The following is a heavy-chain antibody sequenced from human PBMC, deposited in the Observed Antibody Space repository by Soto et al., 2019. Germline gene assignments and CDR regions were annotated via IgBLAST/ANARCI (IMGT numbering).Heavy chain of an antibody. CDR2: ISFDGSNQ. CDR3: ARGLETTHDF. CDR1: GFTFTSFA. Sequence: QVQLVESGGGVVQPGRSLRLSCAASGFTFTSFAFHWVRQAPGKGLEWVTVISFDGSNQYYADSVKGRFTIARDDSKNTLYLQMNSLRTEDTAVYYCARGLETTHDFWGQGTLVTVAS. J-gene: IGHJ4*02. D-gene: IGHD4-17*01. V-gene: IGHV3-30*03.